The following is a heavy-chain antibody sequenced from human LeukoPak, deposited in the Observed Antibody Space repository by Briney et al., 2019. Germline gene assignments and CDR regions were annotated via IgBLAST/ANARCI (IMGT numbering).Heavy chain of an antibody. CDR2: INQSGSI. CDR3: VKGVGDY. D-gene: IGHD5/OR15-5a*01. CDR1: GGSISSSSYY. J-gene: IGHJ4*02. V-gene: IGHV4-39*07. Sequence: PSETLSLTCTVSGGSISSSSYYWGWIRQPPGKGLEWIGEINQSGSINYNPSLKSRVTISVDTSKNQFSLKLRSVTAADTAVYYCVKGVGDYWGQGTLVTVSS.